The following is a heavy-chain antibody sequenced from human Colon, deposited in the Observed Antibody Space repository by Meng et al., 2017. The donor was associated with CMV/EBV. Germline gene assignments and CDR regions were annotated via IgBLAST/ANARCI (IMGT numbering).Heavy chain of an antibody. J-gene: IGHJ4*02. CDR3: ARGRAVAAPYYFDY. V-gene: IGHV1-3*01. D-gene: IGHD6-19*01. Sequence: SGYTFNSYAMHWVRQAPGQRLEWMGWINAGNGNTKYSQKFQGRVTITRDTSASTAYMELSSLRSEDTAVYYCARGRAVAAPYYFDYWGQGTLVTVSS. CDR1: GYTFNSYA. CDR2: INAGNGNT.